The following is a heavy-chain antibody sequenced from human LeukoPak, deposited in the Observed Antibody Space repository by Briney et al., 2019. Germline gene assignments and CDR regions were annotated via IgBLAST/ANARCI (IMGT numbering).Heavy chain of an antibody. CDR1: GGSISSSSYY. CDR2: IYYSGST. V-gene: IGHV4-39*01. D-gene: IGHD6-6*01. Sequence: PSETLSLTCTVSGGSISSSSYYWGWIRQPPGKGLEWIGSIYYSGSTYYNPSLKSRVTVSVDTSKNQFSLKLSSVTAADTAVYYCASQYSSSFGWFDPWGQGTLVTVSS. J-gene: IGHJ5*02. CDR3: ASQYSSSFGWFDP.